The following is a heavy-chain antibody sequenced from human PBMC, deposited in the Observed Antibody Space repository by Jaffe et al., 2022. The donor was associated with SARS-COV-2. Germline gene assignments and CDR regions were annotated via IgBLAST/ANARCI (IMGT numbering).Heavy chain of an antibody. V-gene: IGHV4-61*03. CDR2: IHYSGGT. J-gene: IGHJ4*02. CDR1: GDSISSTVSGGYY. CDR3: GRGHCITTNCPLDS. Sequence: QVHLQESGPGLVRPSETLSLTCSVSGDSISSTVSGGYYWSWVRQPPGKGLEWIGYIHYSGGTNFSPSLKSRLTMSVDTSNNRFSLKLTSLTAADTAVYYCGRGHCITTNCPLDSWGQGTLVTVSS. D-gene: IGHD2-2*01.